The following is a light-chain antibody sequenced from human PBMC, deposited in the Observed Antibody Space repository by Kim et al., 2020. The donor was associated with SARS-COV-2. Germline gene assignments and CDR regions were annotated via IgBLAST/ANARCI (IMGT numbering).Light chain of an antibody. Sequence: SYELTQPPSVSVSPGQTASITCSGDKLGNKYACWYQQKPGQSPVLVIYQDNKRPSGIPERFSGSNSGNTATLTISGTQAMDEADYYCQAWDSGAGWVFGG. CDR1: KLGNKY. J-gene: IGLJ3*02. CDR2: QDN. CDR3: QAWDSGAGWV. V-gene: IGLV3-1*01.